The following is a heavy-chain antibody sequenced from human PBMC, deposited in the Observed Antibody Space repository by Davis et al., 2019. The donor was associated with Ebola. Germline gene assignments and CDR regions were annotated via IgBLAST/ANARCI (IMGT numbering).Heavy chain of an antibody. D-gene: IGHD3-22*01. CDR2: IVVGSGNT. Sequence: AASVKVSCKASGFTFTSSAVQWVRQARGQRLEWIGWIVVGSGNTNYAQKFQERVTITRDTSASTAYMELSSLRSEDTAVYYCARAIVVIGGNYFDYWGQGTLVTVSS. CDR1: GFTFTSSA. CDR3: ARAIVVIGGNYFDY. V-gene: IGHV1-58*01. J-gene: IGHJ4*02.